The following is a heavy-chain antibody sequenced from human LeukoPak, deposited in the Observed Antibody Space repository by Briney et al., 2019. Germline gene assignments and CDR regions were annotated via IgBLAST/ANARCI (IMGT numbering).Heavy chain of an antibody. Sequence: GASVKVSCKASGYTFTSYYMHWVRQAPGQGLEWMGGIIPIFGTANYAQKFQGRVTITADESTSTAYMELSSLRSEDTAVYYCARGDALTGDDPYYFDYWGQGTLVTVSS. J-gene: IGHJ4*02. CDR2: IIPIFGTA. V-gene: IGHV1-69*13. D-gene: IGHD7-27*01. CDR1: GYTFTSYY. CDR3: ARGDALTGDDPYYFDY.